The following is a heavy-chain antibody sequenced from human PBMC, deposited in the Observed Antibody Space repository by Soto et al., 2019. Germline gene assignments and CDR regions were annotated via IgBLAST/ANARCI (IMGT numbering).Heavy chain of an antibody. D-gene: IGHD1-1*01. Sequence: ASVKVSCKASGYTFTGYYMHWVRQAPGQGLEWMGWINPNSGGTNYAQKFQGRVTMTRDTSISTAYMELSRLRSDDTAVYYCARDQRRTTGTTPYYYYDGMDVWGQGTTVTVSS. CDR1: GYTFTGYY. CDR3: ARDQRRTTGTTPYYYYDGMDV. J-gene: IGHJ6*02. V-gene: IGHV1-2*02. CDR2: INPNSGGT.